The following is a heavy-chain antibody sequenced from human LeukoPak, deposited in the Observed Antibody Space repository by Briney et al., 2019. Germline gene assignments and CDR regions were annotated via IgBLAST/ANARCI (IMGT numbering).Heavy chain of an antibody. V-gene: IGHV3-53*01. D-gene: IGHD6-25*01. J-gene: IGHJ3*02. CDR2: IYSGGST. Sequence: PGGSLRLSCAASGFTVSSNYMSWVRQAPGKGLEWVSVIYSGGSTYYEDSVKGRFTISRDNSKNTLYLQMNSLRAEDTAVYYCARAGRLQPFDIWGQGTMVTVSS. CDR3: ARAGRLQPFDI. CDR1: GFTVSSNY.